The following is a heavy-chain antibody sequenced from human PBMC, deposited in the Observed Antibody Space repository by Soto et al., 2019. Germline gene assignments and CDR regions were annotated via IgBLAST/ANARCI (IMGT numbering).Heavy chain of an antibody. CDR2: LIPIFGTA. CDR3: ARGNHRWLQLWYFDL. V-gene: IGHV1-69*05. CDR1: GGTFSSYT. J-gene: IGHJ2*01. D-gene: IGHD5-12*01. Sequence: QVQLVQSGAEVKKPGSSVTVSCKASGGTFSSYTISWVRQAPGQGLEWMGGLIPIFGTANYAQKVQGRVTXTXXXSXXAAYMELSSLRSEDTAVYYCARGNHRWLQLWYFDLWGRGTLVTVSS.